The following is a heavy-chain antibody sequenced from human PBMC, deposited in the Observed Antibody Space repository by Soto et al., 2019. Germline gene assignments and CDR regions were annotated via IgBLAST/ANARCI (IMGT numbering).Heavy chain of an antibody. CDR3: ARGGGYSGGADAFDL. Sequence: GGSLRLSCAASGFTFSSYWMHWVRQAPGKGLVWVSRINSYGSSTYYPGSVKGRFTISRENAKNSLYLQMNSLRAGDTALYYCARGGGYSGGADAFDLWGQGTLVTVSS. CDR2: INSYGSST. J-gene: IGHJ3*01. CDR1: GFTFSSYW. V-gene: IGHV3-74*01. D-gene: IGHD3-22*01.